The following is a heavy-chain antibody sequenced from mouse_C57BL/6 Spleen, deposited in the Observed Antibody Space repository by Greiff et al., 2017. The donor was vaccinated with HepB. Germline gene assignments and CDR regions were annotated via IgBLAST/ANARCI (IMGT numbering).Heavy chain of an antibody. D-gene: IGHD2-1*01. Sequence: DVKLVESGGGLVQPGGSLSLSCAASGFTFTDYYMSWVRQPPGKALEWLGFIRNKANGYTTEYSASVKGRFTISRDDSQSILYLQMNALRAEDSATYDCARYKSLYGKEAYFDYWGQGTTLTVSS. CDR1: GFTFTDYY. CDR2: IRNKANGYTT. CDR3: ARYKSLYGKEAYFDY. V-gene: IGHV7-3*01. J-gene: IGHJ2*01.